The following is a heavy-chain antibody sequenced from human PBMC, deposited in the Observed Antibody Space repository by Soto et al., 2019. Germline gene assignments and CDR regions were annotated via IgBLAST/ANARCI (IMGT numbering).Heavy chain of an antibody. V-gene: IGHV5-51*01. CDR1: GYSFTSFW. J-gene: IGHJ4*02. Sequence: GESLKISCKGSGYSFTSFWIAWVRQMPGKGLEWMGIIYPGDFDTRYSPSFQGQVTISADKSINTAYLQWSSLKASDTAMYYCARRLSPLDPYHFDYWGQGTLVTVSS. CDR2: IYPGDFDT. CDR3: ARRLSPLDPYHFDY.